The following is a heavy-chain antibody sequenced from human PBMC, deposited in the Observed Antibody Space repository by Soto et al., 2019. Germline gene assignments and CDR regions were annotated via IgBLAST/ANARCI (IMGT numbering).Heavy chain of an antibody. CDR1: GGSLSSYY. J-gene: IGHJ2*01. Sequence: QVQLQESGPGLVKPSETLSLTCTVSGGSLSSYYWSWIRQPPGKGLEWIGYIYYSGSTNYNPSLKSRVTISVATSKNQFSLKLSSVTAADTAVYYCARTARVVKGQWYFDLWGRGTLVTVSS. V-gene: IGHV4-59*08. CDR2: IYYSGST. CDR3: ARTARVVKGQWYFDL. D-gene: IGHD2-15*01.